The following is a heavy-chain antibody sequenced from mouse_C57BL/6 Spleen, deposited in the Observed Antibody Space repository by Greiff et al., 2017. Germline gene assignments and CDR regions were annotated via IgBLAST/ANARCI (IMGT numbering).Heavy chain of an antibody. CDR1: GYTFTDYE. CDR2: IDPDAGGT. J-gene: IGHJ2*01. Sequence: VQLQQPGAELVRPGASVTLSCKASGYTFTDYEMHWVKQTPVHGLEWIGAIDPDAGGTAYNQKFKGKAILTADKSSSTAYMELSSLTSEDSAVYYCTRLGDGYVVDYWGQGTTLTVSS. CDR3: TRLGDGYVVDY. V-gene: IGHV1-15*01. D-gene: IGHD2-3*01.